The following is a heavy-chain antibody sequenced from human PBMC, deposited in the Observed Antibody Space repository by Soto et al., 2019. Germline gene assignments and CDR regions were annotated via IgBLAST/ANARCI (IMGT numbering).Heavy chain of an antibody. CDR3: ARGYYDSSGPIPPPY. V-gene: IGHV3-21*01. J-gene: IGHJ4*02. CDR2: ISSSSSYI. D-gene: IGHD3-22*01. CDR1: GFTFSSYS. Sequence: EVQLVESGGGLVKPGGSLRLSCAASGFTFSSYSMNWVRQAPGKGLEWVSSISSSSSYIYYADSVKGRFTISRDNAKNSLYLQMNRLRAEDTAVYYCARGYYDSSGPIPPPYWGQGTLVTVSS.